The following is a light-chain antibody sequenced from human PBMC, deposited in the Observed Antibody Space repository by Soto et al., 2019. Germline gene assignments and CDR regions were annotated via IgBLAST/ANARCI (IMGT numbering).Light chain of an antibody. Sequence: EIVMTQSPATLSVSPGERVTLSCRASQSAISNLAWYQQKPGQTPRLLIYDASTRATDIPASFSGSGSGTDFTLTISSLLSEDFAVYYCHQYYKRPLTFGGGTKVDIK. CDR3: HQYYKRPLT. J-gene: IGKJ4*01. CDR2: DAS. CDR1: QSAISN. V-gene: IGKV3-15*01.